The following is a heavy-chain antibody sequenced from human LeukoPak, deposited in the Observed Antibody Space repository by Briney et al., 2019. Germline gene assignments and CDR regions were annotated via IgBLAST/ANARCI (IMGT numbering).Heavy chain of an antibody. CDR1: GFTFSSYS. Sequence: GGSLRLSCAASGFTFSSYSMNWVRQAPGKGLEWVSYISSSSSTIYYADSVKGRFTISRDNAKNSLYLQMNSLRAEDTAVYYCARVLWGSIAAAGTFDYWGQGTLVTVSS. CDR3: ARVLWGSIAAAGTFDY. J-gene: IGHJ4*02. V-gene: IGHV3-48*04. D-gene: IGHD6-13*01. CDR2: ISSSSSTI.